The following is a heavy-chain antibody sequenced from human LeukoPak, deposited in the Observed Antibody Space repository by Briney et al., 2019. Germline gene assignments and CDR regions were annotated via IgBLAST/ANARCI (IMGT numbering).Heavy chain of an antibody. CDR1: GFTFSSYE. Sequence: PGGSLRLSCAASGFTFSSYEMNWVRQAPGKGLEWVSYISSSGSTIYYADSVKGRFTISRDNAKNSLYLQMNSLRAEDTAVYYCARLYSPQGADNWFDPWGQGTLVTVSS. CDR3: ARLYSPQGADNWFDP. V-gene: IGHV3-48*03. D-gene: IGHD2-8*01. CDR2: ISSSGSTI. J-gene: IGHJ5*02.